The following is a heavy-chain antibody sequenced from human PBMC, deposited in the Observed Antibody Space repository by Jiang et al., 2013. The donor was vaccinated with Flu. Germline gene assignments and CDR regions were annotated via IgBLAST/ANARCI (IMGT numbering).Heavy chain of an antibody. Sequence: QLVESGGGLVQPGGSLRLSCAASGFTFSSYAMSWVCQAPGKGLVWVSRIDYDGSITNYADSVKGRFTISRDNTKNTLYLQMNSLRAEDTAVYYCARDLGGYSDDWGQGTLVTVSS. J-gene: IGHJ4*02. CDR2: IDYDGSIT. CDR3: ARDLGGYSDD. V-gene: IGHV3-74*01. D-gene: IGHD2-15*01. CDR1: GFTFSSYA.